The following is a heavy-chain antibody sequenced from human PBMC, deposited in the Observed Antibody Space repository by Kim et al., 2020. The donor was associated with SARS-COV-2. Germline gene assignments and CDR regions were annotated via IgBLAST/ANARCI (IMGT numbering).Heavy chain of an antibody. CDR1: GGSFSGYY. V-gene: IGHV4-34*01. Sequence: SETLSLTCAVYGGSFSGYYWSWIRQPPGKGLEWIGEINHSGSTNYNPSLKSRVTISVDTSKNQFSLKLSSVTAADTAVYYCARVLRGYRLLNWFDPWGQGTLVTVSS. CDR3: ARVLRGYRLLNWFDP. J-gene: IGHJ5*02. D-gene: IGHD5-18*01. CDR2: INHSGST.